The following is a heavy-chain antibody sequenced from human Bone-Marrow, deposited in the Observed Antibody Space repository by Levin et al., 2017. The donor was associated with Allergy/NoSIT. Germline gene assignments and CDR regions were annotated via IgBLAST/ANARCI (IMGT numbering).Heavy chain of an antibody. CDR2: ISDYTGDT. J-gene: IGHJ6*02. Sequence: GASVKVSCKASPDTFSSFGITWVRQAPGQGLEWMGWISDYTGDTNYAQKFQGRVTLTTDTSTSTAYMEMRSLRSDDTAVYYCATGTRATGYYGVDVWGQGTTITVSS. V-gene: IGHV1-18*01. CDR3: ATGTRATGYYGVDV. D-gene: IGHD4-17*01. CDR1: PDTFSSFG.